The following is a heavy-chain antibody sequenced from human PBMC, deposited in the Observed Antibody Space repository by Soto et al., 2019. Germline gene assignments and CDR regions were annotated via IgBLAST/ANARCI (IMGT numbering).Heavy chain of an antibody. CDR1: GFTFNKYL. CDR2: VSLSGGDT. CDR3: AKNFRYYFD. V-gene: IGHV3-23*01. Sequence: EVQLLVSGGDLVQPGGSLRLSCAASGFTFNKYLMTWVRHAPGKGLEWVSAVSLSGGDTWYADSVKGRFTISRDNSRNTLYLQMNSLRAEDTAVYYCAKNFRYYFDLGQGTLVTVSS. D-gene: IGHD3-10*01. J-gene: IGHJ4*02.